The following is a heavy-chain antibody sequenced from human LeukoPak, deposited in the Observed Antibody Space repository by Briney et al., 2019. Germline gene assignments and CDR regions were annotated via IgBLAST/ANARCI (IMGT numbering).Heavy chain of an antibody. CDR2: ISYDGRNK. D-gene: IGHD1-20*01. CDR3: ARRYYYFDY. V-gene: IGHV3-30*04. CDR1: GFTFSSYA. Sequence: GGSLRLSCAASGFTFSSYAMHWVRQAPGKGLEWVAVISYDGRNKNYADSVKGRFTISRDNSKNTLYLQMNSLRAEDTAVYYCARRYYYFDYWGQGTLVTVSS. J-gene: IGHJ4*02.